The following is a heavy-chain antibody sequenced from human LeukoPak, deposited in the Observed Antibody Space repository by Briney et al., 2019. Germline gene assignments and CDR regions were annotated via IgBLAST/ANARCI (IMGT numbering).Heavy chain of an antibody. J-gene: IGHJ4*02. V-gene: IGHV1-2*02. CDR1: GYTFTGYY. Sequence: ASVKVSCKASGYTFTGYYMHWVRQAPGQGLEWMGWINPNSGGTNYAQKFQGRVTMTRDTSISTAYMELSRLRSDDTAAYYCARDMVVVPAASDYWGQGTLVTVSS. D-gene: IGHD2-2*01. CDR2: INPNSGGT. CDR3: ARDMVVVPAASDY.